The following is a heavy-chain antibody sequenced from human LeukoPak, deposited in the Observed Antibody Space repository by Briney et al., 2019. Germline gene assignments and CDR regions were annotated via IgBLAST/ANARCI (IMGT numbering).Heavy chain of an antibody. CDR3: ARVARRVIAVAGTFDY. V-gene: IGHV1-46*01. CDR1: GYTFTSYY. D-gene: IGHD6-19*01. CDR2: INPSGGST. Sequence: GAVKVSCKASGYTFTSYYMHWVRQPPGQGLEWMGIINPSGGSTSYAQKFQGRVTMTRDTSTSTVYMELSSLRSEDTAVYYCARVARRVIAVAGTFDYWGQRTVDPVSS. J-gene: IGHJ4*02.